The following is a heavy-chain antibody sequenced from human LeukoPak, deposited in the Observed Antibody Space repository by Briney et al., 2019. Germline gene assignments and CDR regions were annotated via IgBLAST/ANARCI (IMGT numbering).Heavy chain of an antibody. J-gene: IGHJ4*02. D-gene: IGHD3-10*01. CDR3: ARDYYGSD. V-gene: IGHV3-74*01. CDR2: INSDGSST. Sequence: PGGSLTLSCPAAGFTFSNYWMHWVRQAPRRGPVWVSRINSDGSSTTYADSVRGRFTISRGNAKNTLYLQMNTLRAEDTAVYYCARDYYGSDWGQGTLVTVSS. CDR1: GFTFSNYW.